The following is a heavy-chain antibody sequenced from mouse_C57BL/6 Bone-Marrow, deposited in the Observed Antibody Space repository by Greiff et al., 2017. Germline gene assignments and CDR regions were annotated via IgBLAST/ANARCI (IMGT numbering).Heavy chain of an antibody. J-gene: IGHJ4*01. CDR3: TTPTVVALYAMDY. Sequence: VQLQQSGAELVRPGASVKLSCTASGFNIKDDYMHWVKQRPEQGLEWIGWIDPENGDTEYASKFQGKATITADTSSNTAYLQLSSLTSEDTAVYYCTTPTVVALYAMDYWGQGTSVTVSS. CDR2: IDPENGDT. D-gene: IGHD1-1*01. CDR1: GFNIKDDY. V-gene: IGHV14-4*01.